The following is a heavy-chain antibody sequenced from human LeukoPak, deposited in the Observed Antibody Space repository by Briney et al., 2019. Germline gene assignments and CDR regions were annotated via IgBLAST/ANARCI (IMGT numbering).Heavy chain of an antibody. D-gene: IGHD3-16*01. CDR2: IYYSGST. CDR1: GGSISSGDYY. V-gene: IGHV4-30-4*01. J-gene: IGHJ4*02. CDR3: ARFTIPRLGRKADY. Sequence: SGTLSLTCTVSGGSISSGDYYWSWIRQPPGKGLEWIGYIYYSGSTYYNPSLKSRVTISVDTSKNQFSLKLSSVTAADTAVYYCARFTIPRLGRKADYWGQGTLVTVSS.